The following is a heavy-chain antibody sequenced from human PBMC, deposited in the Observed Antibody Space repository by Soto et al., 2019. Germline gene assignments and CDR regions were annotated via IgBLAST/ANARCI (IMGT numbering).Heavy chain of an antibody. CDR3: ARADTAMTTPFYY. V-gene: IGHV4-59*12. CDR2: VDYSGTA. Sequence: QVQLQESGPGLVKPPETLSLTCTVSGGSISNFYWSWIRQPPGKGLEWIGYVDYSGTANYNPSLKSRVSMSVDTSKNQLSLKVTSVTAADTAMYYCARADTAMTTPFYYWCQGTLVTVSS. D-gene: IGHD5-18*01. CDR1: GGSISNFY. J-gene: IGHJ4*02.